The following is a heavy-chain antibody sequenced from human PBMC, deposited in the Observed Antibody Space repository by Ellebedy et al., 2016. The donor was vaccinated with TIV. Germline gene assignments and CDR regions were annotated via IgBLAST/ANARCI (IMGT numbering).Heavy chain of an antibody. D-gene: IGHD2-2*01. V-gene: IGHV5-10-1*01. J-gene: IGHJ5*02. Sequence: GESLKISXKGSGASFSSYWISWVRQMPGKGLEWMGRIDPSDPSGSYTNYSPSLQGHVTVSTDKSISTAYLQWSSLKASDTGMYYCARHQGIDVVVPTTNWFNPWGQGTLVTVSS. CDR3: ARHQGIDVVVPTTNWFNP. CDR1: GASFSSYW. CDR2: IDPSDPSGSYT.